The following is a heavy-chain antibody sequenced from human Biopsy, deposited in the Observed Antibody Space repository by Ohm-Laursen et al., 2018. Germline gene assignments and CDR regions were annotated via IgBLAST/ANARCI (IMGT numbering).Heavy chain of an antibody. Sequence: TLSLTCSVSGGSVSSSNYYWNWIRQPPGKGLEWIGYIYYSGSTNYNPSLRSRVTISVDRSKNQFSLELSSVTAADTAVYYCARVGAGAPSIDYFDYWGQGALVTVSS. J-gene: IGHJ4*02. CDR3: ARVGAGAPSIDYFDY. D-gene: IGHD1-26*01. V-gene: IGHV4-61*01. CDR2: IYYSGST. CDR1: GGSVSSSNYY.